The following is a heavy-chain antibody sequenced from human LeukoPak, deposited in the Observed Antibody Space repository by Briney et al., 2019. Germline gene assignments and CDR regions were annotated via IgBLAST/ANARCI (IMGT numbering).Heavy chain of an antibody. CDR3: AVDSSGRYDAFDI. D-gene: IGHD6-19*01. CDR2: ISAYNGNT. J-gene: IGHJ3*02. Sequence: ASVKVSCKASGYTFSGYYMHWVRQAPGQGLEWMGWISAYNGNTNYAQKLQGRVTMTTDTSTSTAYMELRSLRSDDTAVYYCAVDSSGRYDAFDIWGQGTMVTVSS. V-gene: IGHV1-18*04. CDR1: GYTFSGYY.